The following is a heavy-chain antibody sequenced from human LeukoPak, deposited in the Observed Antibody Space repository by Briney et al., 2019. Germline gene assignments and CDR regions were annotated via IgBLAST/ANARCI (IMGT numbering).Heavy chain of an antibody. CDR3: ARSTYSSFRN. D-gene: IGHD6-6*01. Sequence: SQTLSLTCTVSGGSISSGGYYWSWIRQPPGKGLEWIGYIYHSGSTYYNPSLKSRVTISVDRSKNQFSLKLSSVTAADTAVYYCARSTYSSFRNWGQGTLVTVSS. CDR2: IYHSGST. V-gene: IGHV4-30-2*01. J-gene: IGHJ4*02. CDR1: GGSISSGGYY.